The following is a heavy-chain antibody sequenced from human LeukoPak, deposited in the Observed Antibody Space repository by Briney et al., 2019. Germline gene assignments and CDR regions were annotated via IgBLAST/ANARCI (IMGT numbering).Heavy chain of an antibody. CDR1: GFTFSSYW. CDR2: IKSDGST. D-gene: IGHD3-22*01. Sequence: GGSLRLSCAASGFTFSSYWMHWVRQIPGKGLVWVSGIKSDGSTNYADSVKGRFTISRDSAKNTLSLQMNSLRAEDTGVYYCARAPSEIGGYYPEYFRHWGQGTLVTVSS. V-gene: IGHV3-74*01. CDR3: ARAPSEIGGYYPEYFRH. J-gene: IGHJ1*01.